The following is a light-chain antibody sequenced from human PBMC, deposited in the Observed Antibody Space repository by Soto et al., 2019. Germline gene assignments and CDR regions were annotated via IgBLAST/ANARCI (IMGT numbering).Light chain of an antibody. CDR2: QDS. J-gene: IGLJ2*01. CDR3: QAWDSSTACVV. CDR1: KSGDKY. V-gene: IGLV3-1*01. Sequence: SYELTQPPSVSVSPGQTASITCSGDKSGDKYACWYQQKPGQSPVLVIYQDSKRPSGIPERFSGSNSGNTATLTISGTQAMDEADYYCQAWDSSTACVVFGGGTKVTVL.